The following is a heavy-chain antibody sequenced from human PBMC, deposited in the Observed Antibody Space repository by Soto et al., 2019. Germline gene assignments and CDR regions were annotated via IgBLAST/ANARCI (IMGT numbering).Heavy chain of an antibody. D-gene: IGHD6-6*01. CDR1: GGSISSYY. Sequence: SETLSLTCTVSGGSISSYYWSWIRQPPGKGLEWIGVIYYSGSTNYNPSLKSRVTISVDTSKNQFSLKLSSVTAADTAVDYCARAAARRGIGGYYFDYWGQGTLVTVSS. CDR3: ARAAARRGIGGYYFDY. J-gene: IGHJ4*02. CDR2: IYYSGST. V-gene: IGHV4-59*01.